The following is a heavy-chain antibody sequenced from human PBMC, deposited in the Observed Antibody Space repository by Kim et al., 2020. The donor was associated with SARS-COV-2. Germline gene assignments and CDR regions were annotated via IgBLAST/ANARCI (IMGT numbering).Heavy chain of an antibody. Sequence: GGSLRLSCAASGFTFSSYEMNWVRQAPGKGLEWVSYISIGGTTINYADSVKGRFTISRDNAKNSLYLQMNSLRAEDTAVYYCARVWTNIAALPNFDYWGQGPLVTVST. D-gene: IGHD6-6*01. CDR3: ARVWTNIAALPNFDY. CDR1: GFTFSSYE. J-gene: IGHJ4*02. V-gene: IGHV3-48*03. CDR2: ISIGGTTI.